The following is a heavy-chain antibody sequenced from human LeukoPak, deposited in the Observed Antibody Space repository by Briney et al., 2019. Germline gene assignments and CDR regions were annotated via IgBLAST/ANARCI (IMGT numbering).Heavy chain of an antibody. V-gene: IGHV3-11*04. Sequence: LSLTCTVSGGSISSSSYYWGWIRQPPGKGLEWVSYISASDNTMFYADSVKGRFTISRDNAKNSLYLQMNSLRAEDTAVYYCARINLIFDYWGQGTLVTVSS. J-gene: IGHJ4*02. CDR2: ISASDNTM. D-gene: IGHD3-16*01. CDR3: ARINLIFDY. CDR1: GGSISSSSYY.